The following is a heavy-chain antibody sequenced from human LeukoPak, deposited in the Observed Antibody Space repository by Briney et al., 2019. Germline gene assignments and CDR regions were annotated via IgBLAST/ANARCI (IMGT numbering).Heavy chain of an antibody. CDR3: ARLFGRTGEFL. D-gene: IGHD7-27*01. J-gene: IGHJ4*02. CDR1: GGSISSSSYY. Sequence: PSETLSLTCTVSGGSISSSSYYWGWIRQPPGKGLEWIGSIYYSGSTYYNPSLKSRVTISVDTSKNQFSLKLSSVTAADTAVYYCARLFGRTGEFLWGQGTLVTVPS. V-gene: IGHV4-39*01. CDR2: IYYSGST.